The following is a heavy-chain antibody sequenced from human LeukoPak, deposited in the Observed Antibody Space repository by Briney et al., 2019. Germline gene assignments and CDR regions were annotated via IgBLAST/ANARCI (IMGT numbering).Heavy chain of an antibody. CDR1: GGSISSYY. Sequence: PSETLSLTCTVSGGSISSYYWSRIRQPPGKGLEWVGYIYYTGSTNYNPSLKSRVTISVDTSKNQFSLKLSSVTAADTAVYYCARGHYGDYQASAFDIWGQGTMVTVSS. CDR2: IYYTGST. CDR3: ARGHYGDYQASAFDI. D-gene: IGHD4-17*01. V-gene: IGHV4-59*01. J-gene: IGHJ3*02.